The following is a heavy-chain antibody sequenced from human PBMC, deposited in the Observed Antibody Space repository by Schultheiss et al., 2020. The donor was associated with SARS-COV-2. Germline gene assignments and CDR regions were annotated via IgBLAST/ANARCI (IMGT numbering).Heavy chain of an antibody. CDR2: ISGSGGST. CDR3: ARDYDFWSGYPDY. J-gene: IGHJ4*02. D-gene: IGHD3-3*01. V-gene: IGHV3-NL1*01. Sequence: GGSLRLSCAASGFTFSSYGMHWVRQAPGKGLEWVSAISGSGGSTYYADSVKGRFTISRDNSKNTLYLQMNSLRAEDTAVYYCARDYDFWSGYPDYWGQGTLVTVSS. CDR1: GFTFSSYG.